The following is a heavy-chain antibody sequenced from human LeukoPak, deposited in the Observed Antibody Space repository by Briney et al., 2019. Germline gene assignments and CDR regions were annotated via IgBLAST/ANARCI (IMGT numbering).Heavy chain of an antibody. J-gene: IGHJ4*02. D-gene: IGHD2-15*01. V-gene: IGHV4-59*01. Sequence: SETLSLTCTVSGGSISSYYWSWIRQPPGNRLEWIGYIYYSGSTNYNPSLKSRVTISVDTSKNQFSLKLSSVTAADTAVYYCARTKRGGHSDFDYWGQGTLVTVSS. CDR2: IYYSGST. CDR3: ARTKRGGHSDFDY. CDR1: GGSISSYY.